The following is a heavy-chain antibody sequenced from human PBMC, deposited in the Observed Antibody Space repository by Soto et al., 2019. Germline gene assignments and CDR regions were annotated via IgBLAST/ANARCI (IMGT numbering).Heavy chain of an antibody. V-gene: IGHV3-11*05. J-gene: IGHJ5*02. CDR2: ISSSSSYT. CDR3: ARDPCVNGGDGGSCYYNWFDP. CDR1: GFTFTDYY. D-gene: IGHD2-15*01. Sequence: GGSLRLSCAASGFTFTDYYMSWIRQAPGEGLEWVSYISSSSSYTNYADSVKGRFTISRDNAKNSLYLQMNSLRAEDTAVYYCARDPCVNGGDGGSCYYNWFDPWGQGTLVTVSS.